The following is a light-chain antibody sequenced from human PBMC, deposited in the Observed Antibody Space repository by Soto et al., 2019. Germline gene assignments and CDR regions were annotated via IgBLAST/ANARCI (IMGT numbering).Light chain of an antibody. CDR1: QSVSSSY. CDR2: GAS. J-gene: IGKJ1*01. Sequence: EIVLTQSPGPLSLSPGERATFSCRSSQSVSSSYIAWYQQKRGQAPRRLIYGASIRATGIPDRFSGSGSGTDCTLTISRLEPEDFALYYCQQYHTSPLTLGQGTKVDIK. V-gene: IGKV3-20*01. CDR3: QQYHTSPLT.